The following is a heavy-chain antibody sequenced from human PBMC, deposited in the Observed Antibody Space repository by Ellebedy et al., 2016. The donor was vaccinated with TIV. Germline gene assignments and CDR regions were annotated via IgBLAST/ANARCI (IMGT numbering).Heavy chain of an antibody. J-gene: IGHJ4*02. CDR3: ARGAPFPYYFDS. CDR2: LFHSGST. CDR1: GSSISSGYY. Sequence: MPSETLSLTCSVSGSSISSGYYWGWIRQPPGRGLEWIGSLFHSGSTYYSPSLKSRVTISVDTSKNQFSLKLNSVTAADTAVYYCARGAPFPYYFDSWGQGLLVTVSS. V-gene: IGHV4-38-2*02.